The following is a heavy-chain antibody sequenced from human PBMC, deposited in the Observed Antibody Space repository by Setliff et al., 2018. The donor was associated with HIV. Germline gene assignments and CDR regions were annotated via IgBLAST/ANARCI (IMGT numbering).Heavy chain of an antibody. CDR1: GGSISSSSHH. V-gene: IGHV4-39*01. Sequence: KPSETLSLTCTVSGGSISSSSHHWSWIRQTPGKGLEWIGSIYYSGNSYYNPSLQSRVTISVDTSKNQFSLKLSSVSAADTAVYYCARLAIPAATTDYWGQGTLVTVSS. J-gene: IGHJ4*02. CDR3: ARLAIPAATTDY. CDR2: IYYSGNS. D-gene: IGHD2-2*01.